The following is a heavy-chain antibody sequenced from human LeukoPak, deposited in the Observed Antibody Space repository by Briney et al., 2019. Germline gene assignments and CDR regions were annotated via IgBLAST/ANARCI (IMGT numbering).Heavy chain of an antibody. CDR3: ARGEYYYDSSGYYYDY. V-gene: IGHV1-8*01. D-gene: IGHD3-22*01. CDR1: GYTFTSYD. CDR2: MNPNSGNT. Sequence: GESLKVSCKASGYTFTSYDINWVRQATGQGLEWMGWMNPNSGNTGYAQKFQGRVTMTRNTSISTAYIELSSLRSEDTAVYYCARGEYYYDSSGYYYDYWGQGTLVTVSS. J-gene: IGHJ4*02.